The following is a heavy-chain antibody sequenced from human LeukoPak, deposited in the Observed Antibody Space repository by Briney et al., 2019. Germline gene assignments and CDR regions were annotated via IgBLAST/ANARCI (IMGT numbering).Heavy chain of an antibody. CDR1: GGSISSYY. CDR2: IYYSGST. V-gene: IGHV4-59*01. D-gene: IGHD2-2*02. CDR3: ARGVCVVPAAIIWYFDL. Sequence: PSETLSLTCTVSGGSISSYYWSWIRQPPGKGLEWIGYIYYSGSTNYNPSLKSRVTISVDTSKNQFSLKLSSVTAADTAVYYCARGVCVVPAAIIWYFDLWGRGTLVTVSS. J-gene: IGHJ2*01.